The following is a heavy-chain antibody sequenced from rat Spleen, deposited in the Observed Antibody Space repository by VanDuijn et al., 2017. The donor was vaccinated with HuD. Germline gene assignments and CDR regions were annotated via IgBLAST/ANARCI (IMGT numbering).Heavy chain of an antibody. J-gene: IGHJ2*01. Sequence: EVQLVESGRGLVKPGRSLKLSCVASGFTFINYWRTWIRQAPGKGLEWVASITHTDGNTYYPDSVKGRFTISRDNAKSTLYLQMNSLRSEDTATYYCARENYTPDYWGQGVMVTVSS. CDR2: ITHTDGNT. V-gene: IGHV5-31*01. CDR3: ARENYTPDY. CDR1: GFTFINYW. D-gene: IGHD1-8*01.